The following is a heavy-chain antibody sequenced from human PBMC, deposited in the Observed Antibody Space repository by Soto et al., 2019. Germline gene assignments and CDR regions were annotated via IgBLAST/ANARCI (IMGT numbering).Heavy chain of an antibody. V-gene: IGHV3-15*01. D-gene: IGHD3-9*01. CDR1: GFTFSNAW. Sequence: EVQLVESGGGLVKPGGSLRLSCAASGFTFSNAWMSWVRQAPGKGLEWVGRIKSKTDGGTTDYAAPVKGRFTISRDDSKNTLYLQMNSLKTEDTAVYYCTTDANYDILTGYYMGKDFDYWAQGTLVTVSS. CDR2: IKSKTDGGTT. J-gene: IGHJ4*02. CDR3: TTDANYDILTGYYMGKDFDY.